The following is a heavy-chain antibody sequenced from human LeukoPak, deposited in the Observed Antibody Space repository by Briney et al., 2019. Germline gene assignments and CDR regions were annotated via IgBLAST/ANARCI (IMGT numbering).Heavy chain of an antibody. V-gene: IGHV3-11*01. CDR2: ISSSGSTI. CDR3: TTRLPPGAGPPMAATAIDY. Sequence: GGSLRLSCAASGFTFSDYYMSWIRQAPGKGLEWVSYISSSGSTIYYADSVKGRFTISRDNAKNSLYLQMNSLKTEDTAVYYCTTRLPPGAGPPMAATAIDYWGQGTLVTVSS. D-gene: IGHD2-21*02. CDR1: GFTFSDYY. J-gene: IGHJ4*02.